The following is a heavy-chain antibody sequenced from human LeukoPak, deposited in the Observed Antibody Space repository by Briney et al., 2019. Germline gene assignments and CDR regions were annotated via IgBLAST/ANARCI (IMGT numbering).Heavy chain of an antibody. Sequence: SVKVSCKASGGTFSSYAISWVRQAPGQGLEWMGRIIPILGIASYAQKFQGRVTITADKSTSTAYMELSSLRSEDTAVYYCARAWWNNWNDMDYWGQGTLVTVSS. J-gene: IGHJ4*02. CDR3: ARAWWNNWNDMDY. D-gene: IGHD1-1*01. CDR1: GGTFSSYA. V-gene: IGHV1-69*04. CDR2: IIPILGIA.